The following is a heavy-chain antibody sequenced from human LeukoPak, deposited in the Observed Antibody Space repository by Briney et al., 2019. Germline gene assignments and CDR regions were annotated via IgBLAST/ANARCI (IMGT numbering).Heavy chain of an antibody. CDR2: IWYDGSNK. J-gene: IGHJ1*01. Sequence: GGSLRLSCAASGFTFSSYGMHWVRQAPGKGLEWVAVIWYDGSNKYYADSVKGRFTISRDNSKNTLYLQMNSLRAEDTAVYYCARDRIDCSGGSCYLDFQHWGQGTLVTVSS. D-gene: IGHD2-15*01. V-gene: IGHV3-33*01. CDR3: ARDRIDCSGGSCYLDFQH. CDR1: GFTFSSYG.